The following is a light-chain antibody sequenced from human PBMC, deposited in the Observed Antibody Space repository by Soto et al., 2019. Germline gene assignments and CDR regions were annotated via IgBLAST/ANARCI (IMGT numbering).Light chain of an antibody. Sequence: EIVMTQSPATLSVSPGERATLSCRASQSVSSNLAWYQQEPGQAPRLLIYGASTRATGIPARFSGSGSGTEFTLTISSLQSEDFAVYYCQQYNNWPLFGGGTKVDIK. J-gene: IGKJ4*01. CDR1: QSVSSN. CDR3: QQYNNWPL. V-gene: IGKV3-15*01. CDR2: GAS.